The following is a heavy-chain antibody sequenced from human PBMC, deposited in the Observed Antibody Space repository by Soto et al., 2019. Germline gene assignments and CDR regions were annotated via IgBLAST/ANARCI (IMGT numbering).Heavy chain of an antibody. D-gene: IGHD3-16*02. CDR3: ARESGVWGSYRYHFDY. CDR2: IWYDGSNK. CDR1: GFTFSSYG. Sequence: PGGSLRLSCAASGFTFSSYGMHWVRQAPGKGLEWVAVIWYDGSNKYYADSVKGRFTISRDNSKNTLYLQMNSLRAEDTAVYYCARESGVWGSYRYHFDYWGQGTLVTVSS. V-gene: IGHV3-33*01. J-gene: IGHJ4*02.